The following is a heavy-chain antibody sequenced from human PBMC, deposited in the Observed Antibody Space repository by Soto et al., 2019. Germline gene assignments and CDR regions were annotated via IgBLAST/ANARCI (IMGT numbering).Heavy chain of an antibody. D-gene: IGHD6-19*01. V-gene: IGHV1-69*08. CDR2: IIPILGIA. J-gene: IGHJ4*02. Sequence: QVQLVQSGAEVKKPGSSVKVSCKASGGTFSSYTISWVRQAPGQGLEWMGRIIPILGIANYAQKLQGRVTITADKSTSTAYMELSSLRSEDTAVYYCARDGTVAGTAHFDYWGQGTLVTVSS. CDR1: GGTFSSYT. CDR3: ARDGTVAGTAHFDY.